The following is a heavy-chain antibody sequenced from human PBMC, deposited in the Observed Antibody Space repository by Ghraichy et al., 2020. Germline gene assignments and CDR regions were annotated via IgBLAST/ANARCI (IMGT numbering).Heavy chain of an antibody. CDR1: GFTFSTHA. D-gene: IGHD6-13*01. Sequence: GGSLRLSCAASGFTFSTHAMTWVPQAPGKGLEWVSGISGSGRSTYYTDSLQGRFTISRDNSKNTVYLHMNSLRAEDTAVYYCANGNSASLFDHWGRGTLVTVSS. CDR2: ISGSGRST. V-gene: IGHV3-23*01. CDR3: ANGNSASLFDH. J-gene: IGHJ5*02.